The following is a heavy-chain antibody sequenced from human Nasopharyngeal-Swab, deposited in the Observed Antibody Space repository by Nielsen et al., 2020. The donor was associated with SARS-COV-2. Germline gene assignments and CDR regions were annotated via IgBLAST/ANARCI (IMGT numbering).Heavy chain of an antibody. CDR1: GGSISSYY. V-gene: IGHV4-59*08. D-gene: IGHD6-6*01. CDR2: IYYSGST. J-gene: IGHJ2*01. CDR3: ARQAARPAWYSDL. Sequence: SETLSLTCTVSGGSISSYYWSWIRQPPGKGLEWIGYIYYSGSTNYNPSLKSRVTISVDTSKNQFSLKLSSVTAADTAVYYCARQAARPAWYSDLWGRGTLVTVSS.